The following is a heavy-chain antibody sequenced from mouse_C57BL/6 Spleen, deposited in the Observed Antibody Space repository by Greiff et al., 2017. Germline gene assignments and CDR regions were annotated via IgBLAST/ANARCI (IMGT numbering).Heavy chain of an antibody. V-gene: IGHV1-52*01. CDR1: GYTFTSYW. D-gene: IGHD2-4*01. CDR2: IDPSDSET. J-gene: IGHJ2*01. Sequence: QVQLKQPGAELVRPGSSVKLSCKASGYTFTSYWMHWVKQRPIQGLEWIGNIDPSDSETHYNQKFKDKATLPVDKSSSTAYMQLSSLTSEDSAVYYCAREDDYDGFDYWGQGTTLTVSS. CDR3: AREDDYDGFDY.